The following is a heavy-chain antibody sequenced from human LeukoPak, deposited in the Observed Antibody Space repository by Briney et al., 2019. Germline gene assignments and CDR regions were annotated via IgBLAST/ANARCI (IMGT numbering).Heavy chain of an antibody. D-gene: IGHD5-24*01. CDR2: INPGGANT. Sequence: ASVKVSCKASGYTFTSYAIHWVRQAPGQGLEWMGLINPGGANTNYAQNFQGRVTMTRDTSTSTVYMELSSLRSEDTAIYYCARIRDGYNDAYDIWGKGTTVTISS. CDR3: ARIRDGYNDAYDI. CDR1: GYTFTSYA. V-gene: IGHV1-46*01. J-gene: IGHJ6*04.